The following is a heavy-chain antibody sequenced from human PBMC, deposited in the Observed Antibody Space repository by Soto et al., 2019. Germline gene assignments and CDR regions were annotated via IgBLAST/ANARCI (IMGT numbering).Heavy chain of an antibody. V-gene: IGHV2-5*02. CDR1: GFSLSTTGMA. CDR2: IYWDDDK. J-gene: IGHJ5*02. CDR3: VHAGSYCRGGSCYSVPPNWFDP. Sequence: QITLKESGPTLVEPTQTLTLTCTFSGFSLSTTGMAVGWIRQPPGKALEWLAVIYWDDDKRYSPSLKSRLTITKDTSKDQVVLTMTNMDPVDTATYYCVHAGSYCRGGSCYSVPPNWFDPWGQGTLVTVSS. D-gene: IGHD2-15*01.